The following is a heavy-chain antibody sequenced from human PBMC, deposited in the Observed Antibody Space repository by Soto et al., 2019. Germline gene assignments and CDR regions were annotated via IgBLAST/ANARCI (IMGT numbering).Heavy chain of an antibody. J-gene: IGHJ6*02. V-gene: IGHV4-59*01. CDR1: DGSISSYY. Sequence: PSETLSLTCTVSDGSISSYYWSWIRQPPGKGLEWIGYIYYSGSTNYNPSLKSRVTISVDTSKNQFSLKLSSVTAADTAVYYCASTGQDGMDVWGQGTTVTVSS. CDR3: ASTGQDGMDV. D-gene: IGHD3-10*01. CDR2: IYYSGST.